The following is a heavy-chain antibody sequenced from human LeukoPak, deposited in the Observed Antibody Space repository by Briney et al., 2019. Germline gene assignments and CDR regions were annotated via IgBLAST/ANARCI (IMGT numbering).Heavy chain of an antibody. D-gene: IGHD3-10*01. CDR2: IYNGGNT. Sequence: GGSLRLSCAASGFTVSGNYMIWVRQTPGKRLEWVSPIYNGGNTYYTDSVKGRFTISRDNSENTLYLQMNSLRTEDTAVYYCARVADYYVSGHFDYWGQGTLVTVSS. CDR1: GFTVSGNY. V-gene: IGHV3-53*01. CDR3: ARVADYYVSGHFDY. J-gene: IGHJ4*02.